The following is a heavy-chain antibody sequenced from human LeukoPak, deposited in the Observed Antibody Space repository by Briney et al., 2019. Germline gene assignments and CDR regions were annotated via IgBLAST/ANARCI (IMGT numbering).Heavy chain of an antibody. J-gene: IGHJ4*02. D-gene: IGHD3-22*01. V-gene: IGHV3-21*01. CDR2: ISSSSSYI. CDR1: GFTFSSYS. CDR3: AREGNYYDSSGYPDY. Sequence: PGGSLRHSCAASGFTFSSYSMNWVRQAPGKGLEWVSSISSSSSYIYYADSVKGRFTISRDNAKNSLYLQMNSLRAEDTAVYYCAREGNYYDSSGYPDYWGQGTLVTVSS.